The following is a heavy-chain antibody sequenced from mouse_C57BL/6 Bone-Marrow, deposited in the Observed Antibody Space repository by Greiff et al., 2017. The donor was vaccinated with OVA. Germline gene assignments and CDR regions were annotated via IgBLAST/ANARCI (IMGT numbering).Heavy chain of an antibody. CDR3: AGYYYGSSYGYFDV. J-gene: IGHJ1*03. V-gene: IGHV1-69*01. CDR1: GYTFTSYW. CDR2: IDPSDSST. D-gene: IGHD1-1*01. Sequence: QVQLQQPGAELVMPGASVKLSCKASGYTFTSYWMHWVKQRPGQGLEWIGEIDPSDSSTNYNQKFKGKSTLTVDKSSSTAYMQLSSLTSEDSAVYYCAGYYYGSSYGYFDVWGTGTTVTVSS.